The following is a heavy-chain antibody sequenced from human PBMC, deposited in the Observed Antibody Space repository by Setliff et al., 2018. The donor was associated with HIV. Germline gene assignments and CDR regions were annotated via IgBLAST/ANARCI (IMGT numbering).Heavy chain of an antibody. CDR3: VKGYTSTWGPFDY. V-gene: IGHV3-23*01. Sequence: LRLSCASSGFTFSSYAMTWVRQAPGKGLECVAVISGSGGDTYYADSVKGRFVISREKSKSTLYLQMSSLRAEDTAVYYCVKGYTSTWGPFDYWGQGTLVTVSS. D-gene: IGHD6-13*01. CDR2: ISGSGGDT. CDR1: GFTFSSYA. J-gene: IGHJ4*02.